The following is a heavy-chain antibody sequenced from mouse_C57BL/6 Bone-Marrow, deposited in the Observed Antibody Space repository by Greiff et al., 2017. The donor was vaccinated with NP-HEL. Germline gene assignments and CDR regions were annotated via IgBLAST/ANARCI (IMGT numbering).Heavy chain of an antibody. CDR3: ARNRDYYGSSYGFDY. V-gene: IGHV2-2*01. J-gene: IGHJ2*01. CDR1: GFSFTSYG. Sequence: QVQLQQSGPGLVQPSQSLSITCTVSGFSFTSYGVHLVRQSPGKGLEWLGVIWSGGSTDYNAAFISRLSISKNNSKSQFFLKMNSLQADDTTIYYGARNRDYYGSSYGFDYWGQGTTLTVSS. CDR2: IWSGGST. D-gene: IGHD1-1*01.